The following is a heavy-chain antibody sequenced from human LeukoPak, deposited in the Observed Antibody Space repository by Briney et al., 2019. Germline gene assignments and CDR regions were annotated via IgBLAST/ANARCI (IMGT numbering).Heavy chain of an antibody. D-gene: IGHD6-13*01. Sequence: ASVKVSCTVSGYTLTELSMHWVRQAPGKGLEWVGGFDPEDGETIYAQKFQGRVTMTEDTSTDTAYMELSSLRSEDTAVYYCATGYSSSYDAFDIWGQGTMVTVSS. CDR3: ATGYSSSYDAFDI. CDR1: GYTLTELS. V-gene: IGHV1-24*01. J-gene: IGHJ3*02. CDR2: FDPEDGET.